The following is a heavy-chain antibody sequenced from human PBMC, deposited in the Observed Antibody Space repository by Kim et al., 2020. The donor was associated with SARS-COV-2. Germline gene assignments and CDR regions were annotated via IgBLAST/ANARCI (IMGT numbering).Heavy chain of an antibody. J-gene: IGHJ6*03. CDR1: GFTFSSYA. CDR2: ISFDGSNK. Sequence: GGSLRLSCAASGFTFSSYAMHWVRQAPGKGLEWVAVISFDGSNKYYADSVKGRFTISRDNSKNTLYLQMNSLRAEDTAVYYCARDGEITGTSLWGGYYMDVWGKGTTVTVSS. D-gene: IGHD1-7*01. CDR3: ARDGEITGTSLWGGYYMDV. V-gene: IGHV3-30-3*01.